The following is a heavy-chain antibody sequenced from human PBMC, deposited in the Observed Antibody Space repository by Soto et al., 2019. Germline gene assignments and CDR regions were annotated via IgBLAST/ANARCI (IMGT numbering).Heavy chain of an antibody. J-gene: IGHJ3*02. D-gene: IGHD4-17*01. V-gene: IGHV3-7*01. CDR1: GFTFSSYW. Sequence: GGSLRLSCAASGFTFSSYWMSWVRQAPGKGLEWVANIKQDGSEKYYVDSVKGRFTISRDNAKNSLYLQMNSLRAEDTAVYYCARDGGDYVGSVAFDIWGQGTMVTVSS. CDR3: ARDGGDYVGSVAFDI. CDR2: IKQDGSEK.